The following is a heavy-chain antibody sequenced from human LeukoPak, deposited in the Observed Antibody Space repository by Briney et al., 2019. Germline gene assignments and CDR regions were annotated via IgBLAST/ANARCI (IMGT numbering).Heavy chain of an antibody. CDR2: ISSSSSYT. J-gene: IGHJ4*02. CDR3: AREVAAAGALDY. Sequence: GGSLRLSCAASGFTFSDYYMSWIRQAPGKGREWVSYISSSSSYTNYADSVKGRFTISRDNAKNSLYLQMNSLRAEDTAVYYCAREVAAAGALDYWGQGTLVTVSS. D-gene: IGHD6-13*01. V-gene: IGHV3-11*06. CDR1: GFTFSDYY.